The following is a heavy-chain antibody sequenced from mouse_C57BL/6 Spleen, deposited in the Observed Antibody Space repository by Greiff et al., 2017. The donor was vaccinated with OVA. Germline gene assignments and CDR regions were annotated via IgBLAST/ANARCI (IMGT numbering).Heavy chain of an antibody. D-gene: IGHD1-1*01. J-gene: IGHJ3*01. Sequence: QVQLQQSGAELVRPGASVTLSCKASGYTFTDYEMHWVKQTPVHGLEWIGAIDPETGGTAYNQKFKGKAILTADKSSSTAYMELRSLTSEDSAVYYCTRRDLLRFAYWGQGTLVTVSA. CDR3: TRRDLLRFAY. V-gene: IGHV1-15*01. CDR1: GYTFTDYE. CDR2: IDPETGGT.